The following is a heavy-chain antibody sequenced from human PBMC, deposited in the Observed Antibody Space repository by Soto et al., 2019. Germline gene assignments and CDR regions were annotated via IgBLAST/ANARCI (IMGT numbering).Heavy chain of an antibody. D-gene: IGHD3-16*01. CDR3: FRGGVTSRTFDY. CDR2: IFPDDSDT. CDR1: GYIIKNYW. J-gene: IGHJ4*02. Sequence: KVSCKASGYIIKNYWIGWVRQMPGQGLEWMGIIFPDDSDTRYSPSFQGHVTISVDKSISTAYVQWSSLKASDSAIYYCFRGGVTSRTFDYWGQGTLVTVS. V-gene: IGHV5-51*01.